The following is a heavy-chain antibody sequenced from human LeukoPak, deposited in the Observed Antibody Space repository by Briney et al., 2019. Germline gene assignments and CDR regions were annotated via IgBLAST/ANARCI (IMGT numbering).Heavy chain of an antibody. Sequence: GGSLRLSCAASGFTLSHYYMTWIRQAPGKGLEWLSCISSSGGTIYYADSVKGRFTVSRDNAENSLYLQMNSLRAEDTAMYYCARQGSEIDYWGQGTLVTVSS. CDR1: GFTLSHYY. V-gene: IGHV3-11*01. CDR2: ISSSGGTI. CDR3: ARQGSEIDY. J-gene: IGHJ4*02.